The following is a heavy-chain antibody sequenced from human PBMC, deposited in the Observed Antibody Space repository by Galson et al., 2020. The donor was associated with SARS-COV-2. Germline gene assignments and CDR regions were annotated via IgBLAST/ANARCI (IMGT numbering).Heavy chain of an antibody. Sequence: SGPTMVKPRQTLTLTCSVSGFSLSTTDVGVGWIRQSPGKALEWLALIYWDDDTRYNPSLKNRLTITKDTSKNQVVLTMTRMDPVDTATYYCALRAKGGIGEPGGWYDPWGQGMLVTVSS. CDR3: ALRAKGGIGEPGGWYDP. D-gene: IGHD3-10*01. V-gene: IGHV2-5*02. CDR1: GFSLSTTDVG. J-gene: IGHJ5*02. CDR2: IYWDDDT.